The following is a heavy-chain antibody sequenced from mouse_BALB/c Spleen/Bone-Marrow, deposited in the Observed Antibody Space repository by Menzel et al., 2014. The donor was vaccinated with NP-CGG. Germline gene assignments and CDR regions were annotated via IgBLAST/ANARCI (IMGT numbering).Heavy chain of an antibody. V-gene: IGHV5-9*02. CDR3: ARHPYYGKYPAWFAY. J-gene: IGHJ3*01. Sequence: DVMLVESGGGLVKPGGSLKLSCAASGFAFSSYDMSWVRQTPEKRLEWVATISSGGSYTYYPDSVKGRFTISRDKATNTLYLQMSSLRSEDTALYYCARHPYYGKYPAWFAYWGQGTLVTVSA. CDR1: GFAFSSYD. CDR2: ISSGGSYT. D-gene: IGHD2-10*01.